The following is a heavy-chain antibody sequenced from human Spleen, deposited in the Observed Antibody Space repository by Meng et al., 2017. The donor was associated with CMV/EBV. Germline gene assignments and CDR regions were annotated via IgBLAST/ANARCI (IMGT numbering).Heavy chain of an antibody. V-gene: IGHV3-11*04. J-gene: IGHJ6*02. CDR2: ISSSGSTI. D-gene: IGHD3-3*01. CDR3: ARRVDFWSGYYYYYGMDV. CDR1: GFTFSDHY. Sequence: GESLKISCAASGFTFSDHYMSWIRRAPGKGLEWVSYISSSGSTIYYADSVKGRFTISRDNAKNSLYLQMNSLRAEDTAVYYCARRVDFWSGYYYYYGMDVWGQGTTVTVSS.